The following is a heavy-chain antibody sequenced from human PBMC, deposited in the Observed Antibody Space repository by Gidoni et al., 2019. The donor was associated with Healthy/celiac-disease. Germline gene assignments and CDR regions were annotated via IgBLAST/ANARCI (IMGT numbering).Heavy chain of an antibody. CDR1: GGSISSSSYY. CDR2: IYYSGST. D-gene: IGHD1-26*01. CDR3: ARRDIVGARLFDY. V-gene: IGHV4-39*01. Sequence: QLQLQESGPGLVKPSETLSLTCTVPGGSISSSSYYWGWIRQPPGKGLEWIGSIYYSGSTYYNPSLKSRVTISVDTSKNQFSLKLSSVTAADTAVYYCARRDIVGARLFDYWGQGTLVTVSS. J-gene: IGHJ4*02.